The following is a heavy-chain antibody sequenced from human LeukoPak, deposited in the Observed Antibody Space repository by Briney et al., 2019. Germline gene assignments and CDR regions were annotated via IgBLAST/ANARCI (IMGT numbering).Heavy chain of an antibody. CDR2: INHSGST. Sequence: SETLSLTCAVYGGSFSGYYWSWIRQPPGKGLVWIGEINHSGSTNYNPSLKSRVTISVDTSKNQFSLKLSSVTAADTAVYYCARGRVRDAFDIWGQGTMVTVSS. V-gene: IGHV4-34*01. D-gene: IGHD3-16*02. CDR3: ARGRVRDAFDI. CDR1: GGSFSGYY. J-gene: IGHJ3*02.